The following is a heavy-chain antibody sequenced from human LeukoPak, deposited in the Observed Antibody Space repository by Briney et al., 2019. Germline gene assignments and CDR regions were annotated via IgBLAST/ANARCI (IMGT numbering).Heavy chain of an antibody. V-gene: IGHV3-30*02. D-gene: IGHD3/OR15-3a*01. CDR3: AKDGLLLNIYDHYYYYMDV. CDR2: IRDDGSTR. J-gene: IGHJ6*03. Sequence: PGGSLRLSCAASGFTFSRYGLHWVRQAPGKGLEWVAFIRDDGSTRYYADSVKGRFTISRDNSKNTVYLQMNSLRPEDTAIYYCAKDGLLLNIYDHYYYYMDVWGKGTTVTVSS. CDR1: GFTFSRYG.